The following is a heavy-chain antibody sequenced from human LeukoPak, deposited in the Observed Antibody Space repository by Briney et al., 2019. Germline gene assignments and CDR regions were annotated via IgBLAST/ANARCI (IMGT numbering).Heavy chain of an antibody. V-gene: IGHV3-48*01. CDR1: GFDFEDYA. CDR2: ISSSSSTI. D-gene: IGHD4-17*01. CDR3: ARDLGSDYGDYVFDY. Sequence: GSLGLSCAASGFDFEDYAIHWVRQAPGKGLEWVSYISSSSSTIYYADSVKGRFTISRDNSKNTLYLQMNSLRAEDTAVYYCARDLGSDYGDYVFDYWGQGTLVTVSS. J-gene: IGHJ4*02.